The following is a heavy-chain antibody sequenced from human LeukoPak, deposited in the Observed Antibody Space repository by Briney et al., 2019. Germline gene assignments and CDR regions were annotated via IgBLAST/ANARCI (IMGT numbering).Heavy chain of an antibody. V-gene: IGHV3-20*04. Sequence: TGGSLRLSCAASGFTFADYGMSWVRQAPGKGLEWVSGINWNGGSTGYADSVKGRFTISGDNAKNSLYLQMNSLRAEDTALNYCARVRTTVWDFDYWGQGTLVTVSS. J-gene: IGHJ4*02. D-gene: IGHD4-11*01. CDR3: ARVRTTVWDFDY. CDR2: INWNGGST. CDR1: GFTFADYG.